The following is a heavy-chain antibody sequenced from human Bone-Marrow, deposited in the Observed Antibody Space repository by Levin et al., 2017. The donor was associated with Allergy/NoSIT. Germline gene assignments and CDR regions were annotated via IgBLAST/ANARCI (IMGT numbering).Heavy chain of an antibody. D-gene: IGHD1-26*01. V-gene: IGHV3-23*01. CDR1: GFTFSSNA. CDR2: ITSGSGGGI. Sequence: GGSLRLSCAASGFTFSSNAMSWFRQAPGKGLEWVSHITSGSGGGIYYAHSVKGRFTISRDNSKSTLYLQMNSLRVEDTALYYCARGTYGSFDYWGQGTLVAVSS. J-gene: IGHJ4*02. CDR3: ARGTYGSFDY.